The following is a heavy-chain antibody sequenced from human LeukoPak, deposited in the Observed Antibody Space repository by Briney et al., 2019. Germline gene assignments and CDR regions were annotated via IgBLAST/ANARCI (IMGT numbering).Heavy chain of an antibody. V-gene: IGHV3-30-3*01. CDR3: ARGEFNSGDLDY. Sequence: PGRSLRLSCAASKFTFSSYAMVWVRQAPGRGLEWVAVISYDGNSKYHAESVKGRFTISRDNSKNTLYLQMNSLRAEDTAVYFCARGEFNSGDLDYWGQGTPVTVSS. CDR1: KFTFSSYA. CDR2: ISYDGNSK. J-gene: IGHJ4*02. D-gene: IGHD3-10*01.